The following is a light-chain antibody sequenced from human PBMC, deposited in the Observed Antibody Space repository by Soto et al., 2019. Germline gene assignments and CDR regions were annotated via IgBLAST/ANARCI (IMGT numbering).Light chain of an antibody. Sequence: DIQLTQSPSFLSASVGDRVTITCRASQGISSYLAWYQQKPGKAPKLLIYAASTLQSGVPSRFRGSGSGKEFTLTISSLQPEDFATYYCKQLNTYHETFRKGTKVDIX. J-gene: IGKJ1*01. CDR1: QGISSY. CDR2: AAS. V-gene: IGKV1-9*01. CDR3: KQLNTYHET.